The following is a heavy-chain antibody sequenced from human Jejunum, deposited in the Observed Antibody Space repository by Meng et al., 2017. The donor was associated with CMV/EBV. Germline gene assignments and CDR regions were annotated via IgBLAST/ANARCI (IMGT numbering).Heavy chain of an antibody. V-gene: IGHV1-2*02. Sequence: FTGYYLHWVRQAPGQGLEWMGWLNPNSGGTNYAQKFQGRVTMTRDTSISTAYMELSSLRFDDTAVYYCARVRFHTSSSEPQSWFDPWGQGTPVTVSS. D-gene: IGHD2/OR15-2a*01. CDR1: FTGYY. CDR3: ARVRFHTSSSEPQSWFDP. CDR2: LNPNSGGT. J-gene: IGHJ5*02.